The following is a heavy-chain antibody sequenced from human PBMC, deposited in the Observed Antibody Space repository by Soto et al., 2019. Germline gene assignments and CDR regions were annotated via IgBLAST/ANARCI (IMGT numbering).Heavy chain of an antibody. D-gene: IGHD6-13*01. CDR3: ASEAIAAAAVYGMDV. Sequence: QVQLVQSGAEEKKPGASVKVSCKASGYTFTSYVMHWVRQAPGQRLEWMGWINAGNGNTKYSQKFQGRVTITRDTSASTAYMELSSLRSEVTAVYYCASEAIAAAAVYGMDVWGQGTTVTVSS. J-gene: IGHJ6*02. CDR2: INAGNGNT. CDR1: GYTFTSYV. V-gene: IGHV1-3*05.